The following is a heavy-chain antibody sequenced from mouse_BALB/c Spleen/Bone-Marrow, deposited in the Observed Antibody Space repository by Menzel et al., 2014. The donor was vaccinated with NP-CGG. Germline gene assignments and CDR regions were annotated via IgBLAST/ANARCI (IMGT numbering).Heavy chain of an antibody. CDR3: VRQALYGNYLYAMDY. D-gene: IGHD2-1*01. CDR1: GFTFNTYA. Sequence: EVQGVESGGGLVQPKGSLKLSCAASGFTFNTYAMNWVRQAPGKGLEWVARIRSKSNNYATYYADSVKDRFTISRDDSQSMLYLQMNNLKTEDTAMYCCVRQALYGNYLYAMDYWGQGTSVTVSS. V-gene: IGHV10-1*02. CDR2: IRSKSNNYAT. J-gene: IGHJ4*01.